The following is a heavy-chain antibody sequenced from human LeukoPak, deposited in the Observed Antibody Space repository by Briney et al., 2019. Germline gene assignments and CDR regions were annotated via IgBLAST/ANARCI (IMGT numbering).Heavy chain of an antibody. CDR1: GYTFTSYD. Sequence: PSVKVSCKASGYTFTSYDINWVRQATGQGLEWMGWMNPNSGNTGYAQKFQGRVTMTRNTSISTAYMELSSLRSEDTAVYYCARVRWLARGYNWFDPWGQGTLVTVSS. CDR2: MNPNSGNT. J-gene: IGHJ5*02. V-gene: IGHV1-8*01. D-gene: IGHD6-19*01. CDR3: ARVRWLARGYNWFDP.